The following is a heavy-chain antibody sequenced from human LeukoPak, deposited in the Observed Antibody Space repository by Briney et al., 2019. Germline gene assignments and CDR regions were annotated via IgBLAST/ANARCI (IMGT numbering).Heavy chain of an antibody. V-gene: IGHV3-7*01. D-gene: IGHD2-2*01. J-gene: IGHJ3*02. CDR1: GFTFSSYW. CDR3: AKQYCSSTSCWDDAFDI. CDR2: IKKDGSEK. Sequence: GGSLRLSCAASGFTFSSYWMSWVRQAPGKGLEWVANIKKDGSEKKYVDSVKGRFTISRDNAENSLYLQMNSLRAEDTAVYYCAKQYCSSTSCWDDAFDIWGQGTMVTVSS.